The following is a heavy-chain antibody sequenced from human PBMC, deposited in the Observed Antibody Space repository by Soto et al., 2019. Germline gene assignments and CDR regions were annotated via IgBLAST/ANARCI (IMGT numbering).Heavy chain of an antibody. D-gene: IGHD2-15*01. J-gene: IGHJ4*02. CDR3: ASGWDF. CDR1: GGSITSYY. Sequence: QVRLQESGPGLVKPSETLSLTCTVSGGSITSYYWSWIRQPPGKGLEWIGYIYHSGTINYNPSLKSRGITSVDTSKRQFSLQLKSVTAADTAVYYCASGWDFWGQGTLVTVSS. CDR2: IYHSGTI. V-gene: IGHV4-59*01.